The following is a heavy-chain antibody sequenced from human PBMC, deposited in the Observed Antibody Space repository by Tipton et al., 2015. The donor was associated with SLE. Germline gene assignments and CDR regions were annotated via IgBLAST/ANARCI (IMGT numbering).Heavy chain of an antibody. V-gene: IGHV4-61*01. CDR3: ARVKLRFGELFLYHPLDL. CDR1: GGSISSGSYY. J-gene: IGHJ3*01. CDR2: IYYTGST. Sequence: TLSLTCTVSGGSISSGSYYWSWIRQPPGKGLEWIGYIYYTGSTNYNPSLKSRVTISVDTSRNQFSLNLTSVTAADTAMYYCARVKLRFGELFLYHPLDLWGQGTMVTVSS. D-gene: IGHD3-10*01.